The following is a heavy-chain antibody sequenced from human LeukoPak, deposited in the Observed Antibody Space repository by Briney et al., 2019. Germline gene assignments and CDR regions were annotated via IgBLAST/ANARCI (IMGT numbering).Heavy chain of an antibody. V-gene: IGHV1-2*02. CDR2: INPNSGGT. Sequence: ASVKVSCKASGYTFTGYYMYWVRQAPGQGLEWMGWINPNSGGTNYAQKFQGRVTMTRDTSISTAYMELSRLRSDDTAVYYCARRGRITMIVVANYFDYWGQGTLVTVSS. J-gene: IGHJ4*02. CDR3: ARRGRITMIVVANYFDY. D-gene: IGHD3-22*01. CDR1: GYTFTGYY.